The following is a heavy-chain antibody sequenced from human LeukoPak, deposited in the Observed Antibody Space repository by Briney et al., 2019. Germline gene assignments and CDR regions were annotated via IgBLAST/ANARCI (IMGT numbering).Heavy chain of an antibody. CDR3: ARGQYVLLWFGDDMSAFDI. V-gene: IGHV1-18*01. D-gene: IGHD3-10*01. J-gene: IGHJ3*02. CDR2: ISAYNGNT. Sequence: ASVKVSCKASGYTFTSYGISWVRQAPGQGLEWMGWISAYNGNTNYAQKLQGRVTMTTDTSTSTAYMELRSLRSDDTAVYYCARGQYVLLWFGDDMSAFDIWGQGTMVTVSS. CDR1: GYTFTSYG.